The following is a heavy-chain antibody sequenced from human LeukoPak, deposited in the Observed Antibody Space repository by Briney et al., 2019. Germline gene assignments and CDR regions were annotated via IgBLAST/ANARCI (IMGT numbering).Heavy chain of an antibody. Sequence: EASVKVSCKASGGTFSSYAISWVRQAPGQGLGWMGGIIPIFGTANYAQKFQGKVTITADKSTSTAYMELSSLRSEDTAVYYCARAGSSGWYQSLYFDYWGQGTLVTVSS. J-gene: IGHJ4*02. V-gene: IGHV1-69*06. CDR1: GGTFSSYA. CDR3: ARAGSSGWYQSLYFDY. D-gene: IGHD6-19*01. CDR2: IIPIFGTA.